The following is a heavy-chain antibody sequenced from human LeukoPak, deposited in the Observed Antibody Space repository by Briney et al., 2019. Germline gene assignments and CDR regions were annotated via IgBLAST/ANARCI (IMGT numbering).Heavy chain of an antibody. D-gene: IGHD2-2*01. Sequence: PSETLSLTCTVSGGSISSYYWSWIRQPPGKGLEWIGYIYYSGSTYYNPSLKSRVTISADASNDQFSLKLSSVTAADTAVYYCATYCSSTSCPHRRAFDIWGQGTMVTISS. J-gene: IGHJ3*02. V-gene: IGHV4-59*04. CDR2: IYYSGST. CDR1: GGSISSYY. CDR3: ATYCSSTSCPHRRAFDI.